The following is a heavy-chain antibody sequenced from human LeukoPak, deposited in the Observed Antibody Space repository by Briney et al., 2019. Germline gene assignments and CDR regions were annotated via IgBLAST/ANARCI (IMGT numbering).Heavy chain of an antibody. CDR1: EFTFSSYW. V-gene: IGHV3-74*01. CDR3: ARGAYCGGDCPLPNSLY. J-gene: IGHJ4*02. Sequence: PGGSLRLSCAATEFTFSSYWMHWVRQAPGKGLVWVPRIEDDGSSTTYADSVKGRFTISRDNAKNTLYLQMNSLTAEDTAVYYCARGAYCGGDCPLPNSLYWGRGTLVTVSS. CDR2: IEDDGSST. D-gene: IGHD2-21*01.